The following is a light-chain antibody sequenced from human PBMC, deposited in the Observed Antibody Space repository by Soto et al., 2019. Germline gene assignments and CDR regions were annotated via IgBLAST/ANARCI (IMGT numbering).Light chain of an antibody. J-gene: IGLJ1*01. V-gene: IGLV2-8*01. Sequence: QSVLTQPPSASGSPGQSFTICCTGTSSDVGGYNYVSWYQHHPGKAPKLIIYEVYKRPSGVPDRLSGSKSGNTAELTVSGLQAEDEADYYCSSYVGTNSYVFGTGTKVTV. CDR3: SSYVGTNSYV. CDR1: SSDVGGYNY. CDR2: EVY.